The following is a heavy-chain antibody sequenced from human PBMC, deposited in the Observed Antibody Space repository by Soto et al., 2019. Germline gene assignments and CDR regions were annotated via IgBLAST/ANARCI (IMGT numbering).Heavy chain of an antibody. J-gene: IGHJ5*02. CDR1: GGSISSGGYY. Sequence: QVQLQESGPGLVKPSQTLSLTCTVSGGSISSGGYYWSWIRQHPGKGLEWIGDIYHSGTTSYNPSLRSRGTISVDTSKNQFSLKLTSVTAADTAVYYCARVRGHQLLGWFDPWGQGTLVTVSS. D-gene: IGHD2-2*01. V-gene: IGHV4-31*03. CDR2: IYHSGTT. CDR3: ARVRGHQLLGWFDP.